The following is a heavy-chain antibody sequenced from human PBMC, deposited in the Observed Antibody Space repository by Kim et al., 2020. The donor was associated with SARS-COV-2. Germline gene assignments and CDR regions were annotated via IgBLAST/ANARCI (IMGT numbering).Heavy chain of an antibody. CDR2: IYSTGST. CDR1: GGSISNGGFY. CDR3: AIPLRGGVGGGLS. Sequence: SDTLSLTCTVSGGSISNGGFYWTWIRQHPGKGLEWLGYIYSTGSTYYNPFLRSRLSISLDKSKNQFSLNLTSVTAADTAMYYCAIPLRGGVGGGLSWGQGSLVTVSS. J-gene: IGHJ4*02. V-gene: IGHV4-31*03. D-gene: IGHD3-16*01.